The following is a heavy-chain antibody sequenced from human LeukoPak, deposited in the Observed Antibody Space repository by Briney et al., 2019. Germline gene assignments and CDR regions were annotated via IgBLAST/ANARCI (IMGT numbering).Heavy chain of an antibody. Sequence: GWSLRLSCAGSGFTFSSYSMNWVRQAPGKGLEWVSSISSGRTYIYYADSVKGRFTISRDNAQNSLYLQMNSLRAEDTAVYYCARDPRGATVTSLKIDYWGQGTLVTVSS. CDR1: GFTFSSYS. D-gene: IGHD4-17*01. CDR2: ISSGRTYI. CDR3: ARDPRGATVTSLKIDY. J-gene: IGHJ4*02. V-gene: IGHV3-21*01.